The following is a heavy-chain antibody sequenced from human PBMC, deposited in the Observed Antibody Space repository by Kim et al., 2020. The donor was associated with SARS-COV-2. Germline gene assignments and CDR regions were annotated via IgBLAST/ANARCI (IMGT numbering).Heavy chain of an antibody. CDR3: AKDFKGLGDIWVVTARRYYYYGMDV. V-gene: IGHV3-30*18. Sequence: GGSLRLSCAASGFTFSSYGMHWVRQAPGKGLEWVAVISYDGSNKYYADSVKGRFTISRDNSKNTLYLQMNSLRAEDTAVYYCAKDFKGLGDIWVVTARRYYYYGMDVWGQGTRVTVSS. CDR2: ISYDGSNK. J-gene: IGHJ6*02. D-gene: IGHD2-21*02. CDR1: GFTFSSYG.